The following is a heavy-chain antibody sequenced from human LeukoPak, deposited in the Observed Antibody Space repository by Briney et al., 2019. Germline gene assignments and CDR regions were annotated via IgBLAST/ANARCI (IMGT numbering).Heavy chain of an antibody. CDR2: IFYSGST. Sequence: SQTLSLTCTVSGDSISSGAYYWSWIRQHPGKGLEWIGYIFYSGSTYYNPSLKSRVTMSVDTSKNQFSLKLSSVTAAGTAVYYCVRENYSSGWYGIIDYWGQGTLVTVSS. CDR3: VRENYSSGWYGIIDY. D-gene: IGHD6-19*01. J-gene: IGHJ4*02. CDR1: GDSISSGAYY. V-gene: IGHV4-31*03.